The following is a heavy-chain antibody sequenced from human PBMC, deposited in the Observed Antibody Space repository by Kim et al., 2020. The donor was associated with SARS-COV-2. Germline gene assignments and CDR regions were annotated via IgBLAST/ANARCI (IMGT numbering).Heavy chain of an antibody. CDR1: GGTFSSYT. CDR2: IIPILGIA. J-gene: IGHJ3*02. V-gene: IGHV1-69*04. CDR3: ARDRPDGRDAFDI. Sequence: SVKVSCKASGGTFSSYTISWVRQAPGQGLEWMGRIIPILGIANYAQKFQGRVTITADKSTSTAYMELSSLRSEDTAVYYCARDRPDGRDAFDIWGQGTMVTVSS.